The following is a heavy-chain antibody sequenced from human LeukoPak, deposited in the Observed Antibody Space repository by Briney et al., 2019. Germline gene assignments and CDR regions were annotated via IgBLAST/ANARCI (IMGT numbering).Heavy chain of an antibody. CDR2: INPNGGGT. Sequence: GASVKVSCKASGYTFTGYYMHWVRQAPGQGLEWMGWINPNGGGTNYAQKFQGRVTMTRDTSISTAYMELSRLRSDDTAVYYCARAGGELRYFDWLDYWGQGTLVTVSS. J-gene: IGHJ4*02. V-gene: IGHV1-2*02. CDR1: GYTFTGYY. CDR3: ARAGGELRYFDWLDY. D-gene: IGHD3-9*01.